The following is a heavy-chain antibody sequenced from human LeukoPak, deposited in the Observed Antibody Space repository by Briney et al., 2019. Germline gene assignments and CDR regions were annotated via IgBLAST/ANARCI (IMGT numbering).Heavy chain of an antibody. CDR1: GYSFTSYW. D-gene: IGHD3-22*01. Sequence: GESLKISCKGSGYSFTSYWIGWVRQLPGKGLEWMGIIYPGDSDTRYSPSFQGQVTISADKSISTAYLQWSSLKASDTAMYYCARRSGARGYILDAFDIWGQGTTVTVSS. CDR2: IYPGDSDT. J-gene: IGHJ3*02. CDR3: ARRSGARGYILDAFDI. V-gene: IGHV5-51*01.